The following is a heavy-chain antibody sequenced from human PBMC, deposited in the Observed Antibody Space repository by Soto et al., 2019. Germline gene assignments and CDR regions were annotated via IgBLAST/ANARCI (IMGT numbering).Heavy chain of an antibody. CDR3: ARVTLKAGNWFDP. CDR2: INPKSRGT. J-gene: IGHJ5*02. CDR1: GYTFTDYF. V-gene: IGHV1-2*02. Sequence: QVQLVQSGAEVKKPGASVKVSCQASGYTFTDYFIHWVRQAPGQAFEWMGWINPKSRGTNYAQKLQGRVTMTRDTSNSTAYMELRGLRSDDTAVYYCARVTLKAGNWFDPWGQGTLVTVSS.